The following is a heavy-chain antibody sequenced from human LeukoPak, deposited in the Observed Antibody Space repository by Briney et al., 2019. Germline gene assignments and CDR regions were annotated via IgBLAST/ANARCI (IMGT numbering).Heavy chain of an antibody. J-gene: IGHJ4*02. V-gene: IGHV3-11*01. D-gene: IGHD3-16*02. CDR1: GFTFSDYY. CDR2: ISSSGSTI. Sequence: GGSLRLSCAASGFTFSDYYMSWIRQAPGKGLVWVSYISSSGSTIYYADSVKGRFTISRDNAKNSLYLQMNSLRAEDTAVYYFARAPTFYVLGSYRPHYFDYWGQGTLVTVSS. CDR3: ARAPTFYVLGSYRPHYFDY.